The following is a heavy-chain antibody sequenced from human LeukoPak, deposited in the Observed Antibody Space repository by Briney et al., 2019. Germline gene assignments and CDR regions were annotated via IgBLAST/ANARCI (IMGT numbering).Heavy chain of an antibody. D-gene: IGHD4-23*01. CDR2: INHSGST. Sequence: SETLSLTCAVCGGSFSGYYWSWIRQPPGKGLEWIGEINHSGSTNYNPSLKSRVTISVDTSKNQFSLKLSSVTAADTAVYYCARGGGKGDYWGQGTLVTVSS. V-gene: IGHV4-34*01. CDR3: ARGGGKGDY. J-gene: IGHJ4*02. CDR1: GGSFSGYY.